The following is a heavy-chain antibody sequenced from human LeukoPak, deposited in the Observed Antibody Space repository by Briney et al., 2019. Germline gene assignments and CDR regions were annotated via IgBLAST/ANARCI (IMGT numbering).Heavy chain of an antibody. CDR3: ARAAFGNYRPDYYYYLDV. Sequence: PSETLSLTCTVSSGSISSHYWSWLRQPPGEALEWIWYIYYSGSTNYNPSLKSRVTISVDTSKNQFSLKLSSVTAADTAVYYCARAAFGNYRPDYYYYLDVWGKGTTVTISS. CDR1: SGSISSHY. V-gene: IGHV4-59*11. D-gene: IGHD4-11*01. CDR2: IYYSGST. J-gene: IGHJ6*03.